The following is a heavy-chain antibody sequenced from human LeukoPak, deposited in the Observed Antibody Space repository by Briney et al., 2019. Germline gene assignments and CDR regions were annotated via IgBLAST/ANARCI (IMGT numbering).Heavy chain of an antibody. Sequence: PGGSLRLSCAASGFTFSSYAMHWVRQAPGKGLEWVAVIWYGGSNKYYADSVKGRFTISRDNSKNTLYLQMNSLRAEDTAVYYCAKDRSMWELDYWGQGTLVTVSS. CDR1: GFTFSSYA. J-gene: IGHJ4*02. V-gene: IGHV3-30*02. CDR3: AKDRSMWELDY. D-gene: IGHD1-26*01. CDR2: IWYGGSNK.